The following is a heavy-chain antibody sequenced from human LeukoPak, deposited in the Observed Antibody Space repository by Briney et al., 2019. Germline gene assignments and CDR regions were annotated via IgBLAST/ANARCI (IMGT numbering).Heavy chain of an antibody. CDR2: IRGKAYGATT. V-gene: IGHV3-49*04. Sequence: GGSLRLSCSTSGFTFGGYSMSWVRQAPGKGLEWVGFIRGKAYGATTEYAASVKGRFTISRDDSKGVAYLQMNSLKTEDTAVYYCTRDQTPYYWGQGTLVTVSS. CDR3: TRDQTPYY. CDR1: GFTFGGYS. J-gene: IGHJ4*02.